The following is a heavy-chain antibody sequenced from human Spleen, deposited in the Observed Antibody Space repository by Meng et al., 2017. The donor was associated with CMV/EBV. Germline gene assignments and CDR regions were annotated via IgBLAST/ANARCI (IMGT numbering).Heavy chain of an antibody. J-gene: IGHJ5*01. V-gene: IGHV3-7*01. Sequence: GSLRLSCTASGFTFSNYWMSWLRQVPGKGLERVANIRQDGSESYYVGSMGGRFTISRDNAKRSLYLAMNSLRADDTAVYYCARARGNGDDSKYNWFDSWGQGTRVTVSS. D-gene: IGHD2-21*02. CDR2: IRQDGSES. CDR3: ARARGNGDDSKYNWFDS. CDR1: GFTFSNYW.